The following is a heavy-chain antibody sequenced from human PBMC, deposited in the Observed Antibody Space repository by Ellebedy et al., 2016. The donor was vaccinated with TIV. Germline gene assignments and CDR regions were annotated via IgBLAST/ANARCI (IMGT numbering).Heavy chain of an antibody. J-gene: IGHJ3*02. CDR3: ARGNYYGTGRPRAFDI. Sequence: MPSETLSLTCAISGDTVSAITAAWDWFRQSPSRGLEWLGRTYYRFKWNNDYSESVKSRISIKSDTSKNHFSLQLTSVSPEDTAMYYCARGNYYGTGRPRAFDIWGQGTMVTVSS. CDR1: GDTVSAITAA. D-gene: IGHD3-10*01. V-gene: IGHV6-1*01. CDR2: TYYRFKWNN.